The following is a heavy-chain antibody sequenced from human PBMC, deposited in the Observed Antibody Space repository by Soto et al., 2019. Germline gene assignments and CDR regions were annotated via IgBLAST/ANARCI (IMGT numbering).Heavy chain of an antibody. Sequence: QVQLQESGPGLVKPSETLSLTCTVSGGSISSSYWSWIRQPPGKGLEWIGYIYYSGSTKYNPSLKSRVTLSVDTSKNQFSLKLSSVTAADTAVYYCARDLRYSYANWFDPWGQGTLVTVSS. V-gene: IGHV4-59*01. CDR1: GGSISSSY. CDR2: IYYSGST. CDR3: ARDLRYSYANWFDP. D-gene: IGHD5-18*01. J-gene: IGHJ5*02.